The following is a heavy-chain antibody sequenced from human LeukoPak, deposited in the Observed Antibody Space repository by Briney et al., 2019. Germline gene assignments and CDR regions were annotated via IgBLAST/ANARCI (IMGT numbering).Heavy chain of an antibody. V-gene: IGHV3-74*01. CDR1: GFTFSSYW. D-gene: IGHD5-18*01. Sequence: GGSLRLSCAASGFTFSSYWMHRVRQAPGKGLVWVSRIDSDGSSTSYDDSVKGRFTISRDNAKNTLYLQMNSLRAEDTAVYYCARARYSYGHGGFDYWGQGTLVTVSS. CDR3: ARARYSYGHGGFDY. CDR2: IDSDGSST. J-gene: IGHJ4*02.